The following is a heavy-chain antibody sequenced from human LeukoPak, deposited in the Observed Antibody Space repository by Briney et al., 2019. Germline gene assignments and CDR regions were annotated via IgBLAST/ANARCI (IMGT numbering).Heavy chain of an antibody. CDR3: ARGANWGSPDY. J-gene: IGHJ4*02. CDR2: IYYSGTT. V-gene: IGHV4-59*01. Sequence: SETLSLTCTVSGGSISSDYWRWIRQSPGKGLEWIGYIYYSGTTSYNPSLKSRVTISLDTSKIQFSLKLSSVTAADTAVYYCARGANWGSPDYWGQETLVPVSS. CDR1: GGSISSDY. D-gene: IGHD7-27*01.